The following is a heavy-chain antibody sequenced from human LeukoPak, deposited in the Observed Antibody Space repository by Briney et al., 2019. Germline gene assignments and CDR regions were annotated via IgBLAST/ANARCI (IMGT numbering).Heavy chain of an antibody. Sequence: ASVKVSCKASGYTFTSYYMHWVRQAPGQGLEWMGIINPSGGSTSYAQKFQGRVTMTRDTSTSTVYMELSSLRSEDTAVYYCASTNYYGSGSEYYYYYGMDVWGQGTTVTVSS. CDR2: INPSGGST. V-gene: IGHV1-46*01. D-gene: IGHD3-10*01. J-gene: IGHJ6*02. CDR3: ASTNYYGSGSEYYYYYGMDV. CDR1: GYTFTSYY.